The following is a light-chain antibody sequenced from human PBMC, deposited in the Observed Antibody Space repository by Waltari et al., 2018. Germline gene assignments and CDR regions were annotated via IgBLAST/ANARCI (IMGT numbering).Light chain of an antibody. CDR3: LQYNTYRT. CDR1: QGVSNW. CDR2: QAS. Sequence: DIQMTQSPSTLSASVGDRVTIPCRASQGVSNWLAWYQQKPGRAPKLLIYQASTLQSGVPSRFSGSGSGTEFTLTISSLQPDDFATYYCLQYNTYRTFGQGTKLDIK. J-gene: IGKJ1*01. V-gene: IGKV1-5*03.